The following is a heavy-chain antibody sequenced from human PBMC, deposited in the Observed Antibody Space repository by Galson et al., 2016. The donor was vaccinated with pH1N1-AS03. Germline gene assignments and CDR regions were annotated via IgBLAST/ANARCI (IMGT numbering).Heavy chain of an antibody. CDR1: GFTFDDYA. V-gene: IGHV3-9*01. CDR2: ISWDSGNI. CDR3: AKSPGYCSAGSCSDQGYFDY. J-gene: IGHJ4*01. Sequence: SLRLPCAASGFTFDDYAMHWVRQAPGKRLEWVSGISWDSGNIDYADSVKGRFTISRDNAKNSLYLQMNSLRAEDTAFYYCAKSPGYCSAGSCSDQGYFDYWGQGTLVTVSS. D-gene: IGHD2-15*01.